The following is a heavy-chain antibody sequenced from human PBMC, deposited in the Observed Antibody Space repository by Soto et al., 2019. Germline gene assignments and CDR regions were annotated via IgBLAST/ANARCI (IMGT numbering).Heavy chain of an antibody. Sequence: SETLSLTCTVSGGYVNSPNYYWSWIRQPPGKGLEWIGYIYYSGSTNYNPSLKSRVTISVDTSKNQFSLKLSSVTAADTAVYYCAGRYAGHLDYWGQGTLVTVPQ. V-gene: IGHV4-61*01. D-gene: IGHD2-8*01. CDR1: GGYVNSPNYY. CDR2: IYYSGST. J-gene: IGHJ4*02. CDR3: AGRYAGHLDY.